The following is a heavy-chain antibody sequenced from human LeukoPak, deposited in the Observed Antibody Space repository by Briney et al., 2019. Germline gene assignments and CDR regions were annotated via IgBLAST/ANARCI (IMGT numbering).Heavy chain of an antibody. V-gene: IGHV1-46*01. D-gene: IGHD3-10*01. J-gene: IGHJ5*02. CDR2: INPSGGST. Sequence: WASVKVSCKASGYTFTSYYMHWVRQAPGQGLEWMGIINPSGGSTSYAQKFQGRVTMTRDTSTSTVYMELSSLRSEDTAVYYCARYYYGSGSYSVGILNWFDPWGQGTLVTVSS. CDR3: ARYYYGSGSYSVGILNWFDP. CDR1: GYTFTSYY.